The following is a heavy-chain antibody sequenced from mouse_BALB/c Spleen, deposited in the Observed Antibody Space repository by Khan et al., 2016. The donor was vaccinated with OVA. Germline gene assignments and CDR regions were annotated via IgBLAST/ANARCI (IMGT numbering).Heavy chain of an antibody. CDR2: ISSGGHYT. CDR3: ARLAYYYNSEGFAY. CDR1: GFTFSTYG. Sequence: EVELVESGGDLVKPGGSLKLSCAASGFTFSTYGMSWVRQSPDMRLEWVATISSGGHYTYYPDSVKGRLTISRDNAKNTLYLQMSSLKSEDTAIYDGARLAYYYNSEGFAYWGQGTLVTVSA. V-gene: IGHV5-6*01. D-gene: IGHD1-1*01. J-gene: IGHJ3*01.